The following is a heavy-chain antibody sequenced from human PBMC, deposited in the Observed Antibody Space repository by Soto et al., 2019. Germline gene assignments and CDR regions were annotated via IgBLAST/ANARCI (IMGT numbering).Heavy chain of an antibody. Sequence: EVHLLESGGGLVQPGGSLRLSCVGSGFTFNAYAMTWVRQAPGKGLEWVSMISDSGCSTYYSGSVRGRFTISRDNSKNTLYLQMNSLRADDTAIYYCAKHWGEPAPDDYWGQGTLVTVSS. CDR1: GFTFNAYA. J-gene: IGHJ4*02. D-gene: IGHD6-13*01. CDR3: AKHWGEPAPDDY. CDR2: ISDSGCST. V-gene: IGHV3-23*01.